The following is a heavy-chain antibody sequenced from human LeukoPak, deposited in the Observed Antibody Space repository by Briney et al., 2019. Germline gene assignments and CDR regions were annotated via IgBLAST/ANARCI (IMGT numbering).Heavy chain of an antibody. J-gene: IGHJ4*02. CDR3: ARVSPDCSGGSCYPRHFDY. CDR1: GGSISSGGYY. D-gene: IGHD2-15*01. V-gene: IGHV4-31*03. CDR2: IYYSGST. Sequence: SETLSLTCTVSGGSISSGGYYWSWIRQHPGKGQEWIGYIYYSGSTYYNPSLKSRVTISVDTSKNQFSLKLSSVTAADTAVYYCARVSPDCSGGSCYPRHFDYWGQGTLVTVSS.